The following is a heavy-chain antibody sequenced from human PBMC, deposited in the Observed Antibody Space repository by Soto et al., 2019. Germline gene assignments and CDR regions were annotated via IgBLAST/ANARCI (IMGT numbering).Heavy chain of an antibody. Sequence: GGSLRLSCAASGFTFSSYAMSWVRQAPGKGLGWVSAISGSGGSTYYADSVKGRFTISRDNSKNTLYLQMNSLRAEDTAVYYCAKNSWELIKSGYFDYWGQGTLVTVSS. CDR2: ISGSGGST. V-gene: IGHV3-23*01. CDR1: GFTFSSYA. D-gene: IGHD1-26*01. J-gene: IGHJ4*02. CDR3: AKNSWELIKSGYFDY.